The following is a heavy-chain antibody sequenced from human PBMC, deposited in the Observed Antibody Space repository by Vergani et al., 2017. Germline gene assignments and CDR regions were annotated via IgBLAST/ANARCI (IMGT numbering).Heavy chain of an antibody. J-gene: IGHJ6*04. CDR2: IYTSGST. V-gene: IGHV4-61*02. D-gene: IGHD2-2*01. CDR3: AGDRYCSSTSGYSVMDV. CDR1: GGSISSGSYY. Sequence: QVQLQESGPGLVKPSQTLSLTCTVSGGSISSGSYYWSWIRQPAGKGLEWIGRIYTSGSTNYNPSLKSRVTISVDTSKNQFSLKLSSVTAADTAVYYCAGDRYCSSTSGYSVMDVWGKGTTVTVSS.